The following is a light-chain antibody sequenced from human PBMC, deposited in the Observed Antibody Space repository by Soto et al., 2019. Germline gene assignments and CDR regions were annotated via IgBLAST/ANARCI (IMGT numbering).Light chain of an antibody. CDR3: HQTYTSPYT. CDR1: QNIIKY. CDR2: GAS. Sequence: DIQMTQSPSSLSASVGDRVTITCRTSQNIIKYLNWYQQKPGKAPKFLIYGASTLQTGVPSRFSGGGSGTDFTLTISSLQPEDFATYYFHQTYTSPYTFGQGNKLYIK. J-gene: IGKJ2*01. V-gene: IGKV1-39*01.